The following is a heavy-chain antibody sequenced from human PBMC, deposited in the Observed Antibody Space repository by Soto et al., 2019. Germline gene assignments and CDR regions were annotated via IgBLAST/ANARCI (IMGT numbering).Heavy chain of an antibody. D-gene: IGHD3-22*01. J-gene: IGHJ4*02. Sequence: QVQLVESGGGVVQPGRSLRLSCAASGFTFSSYGIHWVRQAPGKGLEGVAVISYDGSNRYYADSVKGRITISRDKSKNTLYLQMNSLRAEDTAVYYCAKGGYYDSSGYLGWLDYWGQGTLVTVSS. V-gene: IGHV3-30*18. CDR3: AKGGYYDSSGYLGWLDY. CDR2: ISYDGSNR. CDR1: GFTFSSYG.